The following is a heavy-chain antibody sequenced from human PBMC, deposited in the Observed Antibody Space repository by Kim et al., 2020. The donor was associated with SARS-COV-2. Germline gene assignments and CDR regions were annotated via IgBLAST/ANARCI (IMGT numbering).Heavy chain of an antibody. J-gene: IGHJ5*02. D-gene: IGHD6-13*01. CDR3: ARASYSSSWYSRWFDP. Sequence: ASVKVSCKASGYTFTGYYMHWVRQAPGQGLEWMGWINPNSGGTNYAQKFQGWVTMTRDTSISTAYMELGRLRSDDTAVYYCARASYSSSWYSRWFDPWGQGTLVTVSS. CDR2: INPNSGGT. V-gene: IGHV1-2*04. CDR1: GYTFTGYY.